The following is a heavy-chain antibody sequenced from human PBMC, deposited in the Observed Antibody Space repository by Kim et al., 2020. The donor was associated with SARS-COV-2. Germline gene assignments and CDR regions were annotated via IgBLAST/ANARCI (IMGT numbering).Heavy chain of an antibody. CDR1: GFTFSSYS. V-gene: IGHV3-21*01. J-gene: IGHJ6*02. D-gene: IGHD2-2*01. CDR2: ISSSSSYI. CDR3: ARDFHIRYQLLFYGMDV. Sequence: GGSLRLSCAASGFTFSSYSMNWVRQAPGKGLEWVSSISSSSSYIYYADSVKGRFTISRDNAKNSLYLQMNSLRAEDTAVYYCARDFHIRYQLLFYGMDVWGQGTTVTVSS.